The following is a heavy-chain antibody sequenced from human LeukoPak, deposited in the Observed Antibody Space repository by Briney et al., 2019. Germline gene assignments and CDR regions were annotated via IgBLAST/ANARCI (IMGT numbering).Heavy chain of an antibody. CDR1: GGSISSSSYY. V-gene: IGHV4-39*07. J-gene: IGHJ4*02. CDR2: IYYSGST. CDR3: ARVSGYYYDSSGPK. Sequence: SETLSLTCTVSGGSISSSSYYWGWIRQPPGKGLEWIGSIYYSGSTNYNPSLKSRVTISVDTSKNQFSLKLSSVTAADTAVYYCARVSGYYYDSSGPKWGQGTLVTVSS. D-gene: IGHD3-22*01.